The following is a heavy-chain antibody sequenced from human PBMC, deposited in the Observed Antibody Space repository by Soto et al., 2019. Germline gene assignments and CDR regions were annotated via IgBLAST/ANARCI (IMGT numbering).Heavy chain of an antibody. CDR1: GGSIRVQSYY. J-gene: IGHJ4*02. CDR2: SYYSGTS. Sequence: SETLSLTCTVSGGSIRVQSYYWTWIRQTPGKGLEWVGSSYYSGTSYFNPALKGRVTISVDTSTNQFSLRLTSVTAADTAVYYCARVGVGATYFDYWGQGTLVTVSS. CDR3: ARVGVGATYFDY. D-gene: IGHD1-26*01. V-gene: IGHV4-39*07.